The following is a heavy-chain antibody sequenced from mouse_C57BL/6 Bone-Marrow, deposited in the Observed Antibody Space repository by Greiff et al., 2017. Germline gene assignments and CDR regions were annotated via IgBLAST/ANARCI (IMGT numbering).Heavy chain of an antibody. J-gene: IGHJ4*01. D-gene: IGHD5-5*01. V-gene: IGHV1-69*01. CDR3: GRWGEYYLYARDD. Sequence: QVQLKQPGAELVMPGASVKLSCTASGYTFTSYWMHWVKQRPGQGLEWIGGIDPSDSYTNYNQKFKGKSTLTVDKSSSTAYMQLSSRTSEDSAVYYCGRWGEYYLYARDDWGQGTSVTGSS. CDR2: IDPSDSYT. CDR1: GYTFTSYW.